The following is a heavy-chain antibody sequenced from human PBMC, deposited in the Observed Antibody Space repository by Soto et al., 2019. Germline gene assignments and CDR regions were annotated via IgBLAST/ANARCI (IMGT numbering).Heavy chain of an antibody. V-gene: IGHV3-7*01. D-gene: IGHD2-15*01. J-gene: IGHJ3*02. CDR1: GFNFSSYW. CDR2: IKQYGSGK. CDR3: ARLGYCIGCSCYGAVDI. Sequence: GGSLRLSCAASGFNFSSYWMSWVRQAPGKGLEGVANIKQYGSGKNYGDSVKGRFTIVIGISKNSLYLQMNSLRAEDTAVYYCARLGYCIGCSCYGAVDIWGQGTMVTVSS.